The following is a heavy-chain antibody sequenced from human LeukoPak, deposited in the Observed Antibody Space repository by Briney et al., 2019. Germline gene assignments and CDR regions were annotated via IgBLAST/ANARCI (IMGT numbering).Heavy chain of an antibody. J-gene: IGHJ4*02. CDR1: GFIFSNYG. V-gene: IGHV3-23*01. CDR2: ISASGSAT. CDR3: ARQAARPYDY. D-gene: IGHD6-6*01. Sequence: GGSLRLSCAASGFIFSNYGMNWVRQAPGKGLEWVAAISASGSATSYADSVKGRFTISRDNSKNTLYLQMNSLRTEDTAVFYCARQAARPYDYWGQGTLVTVSS.